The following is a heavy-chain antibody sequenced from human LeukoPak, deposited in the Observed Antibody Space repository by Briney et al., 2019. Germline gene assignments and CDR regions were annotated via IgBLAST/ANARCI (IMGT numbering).Heavy chain of an antibody. Sequence: QPGGSLRVYCAASGFTVSSNYMNWVRQAPGKGLEWVAVISDDGRHNYYADSVKGRFTISRDNSKSTLYLQMNSLRDDDSAAYFCARVYLERLTAGYFDHWGQGTQVTVSP. CDR3: ARVYLERLTAGYFDH. J-gene: IGHJ4*02. CDR2: ISDDGRHN. CDR1: GFTVSSNY. D-gene: IGHD2-8*01. V-gene: IGHV3-30*03.